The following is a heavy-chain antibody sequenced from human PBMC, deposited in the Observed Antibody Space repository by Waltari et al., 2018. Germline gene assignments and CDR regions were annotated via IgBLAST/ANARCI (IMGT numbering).Heavy chain of an antibody. Sequence: EVQLLESGGGLVQPGGSLRVCCVASGFTFVNSWVRWVRQVPGKGLEWVASIRKEGGEEYYVDSVKGRFTVSRNNATNSLHLHMDSLRVEDTAIYYCARDSAPYSNYADAIDIWGQGTMVIVSS. CDR1: GFTFVNSW. J-gene: IGHJ3*02. D-gene: IGHD4-4*01. CDR3: ARDSAPYSNYADAIDI. V-gene: IGHV3-7*01. CDR2: IRKEGGEE.